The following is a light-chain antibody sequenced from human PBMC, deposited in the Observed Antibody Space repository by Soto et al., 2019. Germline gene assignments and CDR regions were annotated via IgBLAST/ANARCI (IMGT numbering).Light chain of an antibody. CDR1: SSDVGGYNY. Sequence: QSALTQPASVSGSPGQSITISCTGNSSDVGGYNYVSWYQQHPGKVPKLMIYEVSNRPSGVSNRFSGSKSGNTASLTISGLQAEDEADYYCSSFTSMSSLVFGGGTKLTVL. V-gene: IGLV2-14*01. CDR2: EVS. CDR3: SSFTSMSSLV. J-gene: IGLJ3*02.